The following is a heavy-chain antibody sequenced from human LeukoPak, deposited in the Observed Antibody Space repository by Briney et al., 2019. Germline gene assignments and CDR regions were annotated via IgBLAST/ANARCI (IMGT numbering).Heavy chain of an antibody. V-gene: IGHV5-51*01. D-gene: IGHD3-22*01. CDR3: ARNRDYYDSSGANYYYYVMDV. Sequence: GESLNIPCQGSGYSFTSYWIGWVRQLPGKGLEWMGIIYPGDSDTRYSPSFQGQATISAGKSISTAYLQWSSLKASDTAMYYCARNRDYYDSSGANYYYYVMDVWGQGNTVTVSS. CDR2: IYPGDSDT. CDR1: GYSFTSYW. J-gene: IGHJ6*02.